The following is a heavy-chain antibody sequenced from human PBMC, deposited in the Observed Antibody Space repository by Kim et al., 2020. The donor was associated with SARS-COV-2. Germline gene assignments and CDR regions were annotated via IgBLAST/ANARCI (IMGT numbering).Heavy chain of an antibody. CDR1: GGTFSSYA. Sequence: SVKVSCKASGGTFSSYAISWVRQAPGQGLEWMGGIIPIFGTANYAQKFQGRVTITADESTSTAYMELSSLRSEDTAVYYCARVSASSFTMIVVRGVLPYYYGMDVWGQGTTVTVSS. CDR3: ARVSASSFTMIVVRGVLPYYYGMDV. CDR2: IIPIFGTA. D-gene: IGHD3-22*01. V-gene: IGHV1-69*13. J-gene: IGHJ6*02.